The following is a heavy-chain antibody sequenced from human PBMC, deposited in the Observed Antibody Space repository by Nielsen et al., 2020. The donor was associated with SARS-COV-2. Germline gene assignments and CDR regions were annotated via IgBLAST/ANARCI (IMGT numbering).Heavy chain of an antibody. CDR3: ARGAVIGYFQH. V-gene: IGHV4-30-2*01. CDR2: IYHSGST. D-gene: IGHD2-21*01. Sequence: TLSLTCAVSGGSISSGGYSWSWIRQPPGKGLEWIGYIYHSGSTYYNPSLKSRVTISVDRSKNQFSLKLSSVTAADTAVYYRARGAVIGYFQHWGQGTLVTVSS. J-gene: IGHJ1*01. CDR1: GGSISSGGYS.